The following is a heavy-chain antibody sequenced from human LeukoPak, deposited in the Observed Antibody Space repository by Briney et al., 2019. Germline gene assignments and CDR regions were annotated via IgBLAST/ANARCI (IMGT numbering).Heavy chain of an antibody. CDR1: RFTFCSYG. J-gene: IGHJ4*02. CDR3: AREGAAESGDY. D-gene: IGHD6-25*01. V-gene: IGHV3-33*01. Sequence: GRSLRLSCAASRFTFCSYGMHWVRQAPGKGRKGVAVIWYEGSNKEYADSVRGRFTISRDNSKDSMDLQMNSLRAEGTAVYYWAREGAAESGDYWGQGTLVTVSS. CDR2: IWYEGSNK.